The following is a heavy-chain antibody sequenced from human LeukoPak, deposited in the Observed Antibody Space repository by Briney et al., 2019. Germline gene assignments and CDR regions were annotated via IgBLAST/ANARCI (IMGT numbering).Heavy chain of an antibody. J-gene: IGHJ4*02. V-gene: IGHV4-39*01. Sequence: PSETLSLTCTVSGGSISSSSYYWGWIRQPPGKGLESIGSIYYSGSTYYNPSLKSRVTISVDTSKNQFSLKLSSVTAADTAVYYCATHYYDSSGYYKGPKGFDYWGQGTLVTVSS. D-gene: IGHD3-22*01. CDR2: IYYSGST. CDR1: GGSISSSSYY. CDR3: ATHYYDSSGYYKGPKGFDY.